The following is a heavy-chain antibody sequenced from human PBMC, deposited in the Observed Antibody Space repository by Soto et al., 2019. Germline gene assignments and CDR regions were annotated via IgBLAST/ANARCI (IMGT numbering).Heavy chain of an antibody. D-gene: IGHD3-22*01. CDR2: IIPVFDTV. V-gene: IGHV1-69*06. J-gene: IGHJ4*02. Sequence: QEQLVQSGGEVKKSGSSVKVSCKDTGGLFSSYAVSWVRQAPGQGLEWMGGIIPVFDTVYYAQKFQGRVTITADKSTNTAYMERSSLRPHDTAMYYCARGGSGYVWFNEFWGQGTLVTVSS. CDR3: ARGGSGYVWFNEF. CDR1: GGLFSSYA.